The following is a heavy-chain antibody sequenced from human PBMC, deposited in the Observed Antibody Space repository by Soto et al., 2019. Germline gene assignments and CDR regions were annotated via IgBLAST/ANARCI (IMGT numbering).Heavy chain of an antibody. V-gene: IGHV3-30*18. J-gene: IGHJ4*02. CDR3: AKEDLQQLAPFDY. D-gene: IGHD6-13*01. Sequence: GGSLRLSCAASGFTFSSYGMHWVRQAPGKGLEWVAVISYDGSNKYYADSVKGRFTISRDNSKNTLYLQMNSLRAEDAAVYYCAKEDLQQLAPFDYWGQGTLVTVS. CDR2: ISYDGSNK. CDR1: GFTFSSYG.